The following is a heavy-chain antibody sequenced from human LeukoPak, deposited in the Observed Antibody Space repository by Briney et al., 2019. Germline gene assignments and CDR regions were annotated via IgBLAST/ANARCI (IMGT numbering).Heavy chain of an antibody. CDR3: AESSGGEYYLDY. CDR1: GGTFSSYA. J-gene: IGHJ4*02. V-gene: IGHV1-69*05. D-gene: IGHD1-14*01. Sequence: SVKVSCKASGGTFSSYAISWVRQAPGQGLEWMGRIIPIFGTANYAQKFQGRVTITTDESTSTAYMELSSLRSEDTAVYYCAESSGGEYYLDYWGQGTLVTVSS. CDR2: IIPIFGTA.